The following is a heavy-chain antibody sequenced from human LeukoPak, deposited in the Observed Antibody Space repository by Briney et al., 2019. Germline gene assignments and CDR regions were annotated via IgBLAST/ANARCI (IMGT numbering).Heavy chain of an antibody. CDR2: INHSGST. CDR3: ARDLYFDLYYTDV. J-gene: IGHJ6*03. Sequence: SETLSLTCAVYGGSFSGYYWSWIRQPPGKGLEWIGEINHSGSTNYNPSLKSRVTISVDTSKNQFSLKLSSVTAADTAVYYCARDLYFDLYYTDVWGKGTTVTISS. CDR1: GGSFSGYY. V-gene: IGHV4-34*01. D-gene: IGHD3-9*01.